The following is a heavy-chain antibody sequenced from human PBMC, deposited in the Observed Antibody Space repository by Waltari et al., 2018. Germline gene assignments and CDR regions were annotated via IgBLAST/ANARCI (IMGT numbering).Heavy chain of an antibody. Sequence: VQLVQSGAEVKKPGSSVKVSCKASGGTFSSYAISWVREAPGQGLEWMGRIIPIFGTANYAQKFQGRVTITADKSTSTAYMELSSLRSEDTAVYYCARDWSWSSGLFEGWGQGTMVTVSS. CDR3: ARDWSWSSGLFEG. V-gene: IGHV1-69*08. CDR1: GGTFSSYA. D-gene: IGHD6-25*01. CDR2: IIPIFGTA. J-gene: IGHJ3*01.